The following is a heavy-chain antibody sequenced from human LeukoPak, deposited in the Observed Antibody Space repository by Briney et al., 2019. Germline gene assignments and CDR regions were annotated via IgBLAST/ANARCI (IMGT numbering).Heavy chain of an antibody. CDR1: GFSVSSNY. V-gene: IGHV3-53*01. J-gene: IGHJ6*03. CDR2: IHSGGST. D-gene: IGHD2/OR15-2a*01. CDR3: ARGIISYYYMDL. Sequence: GGSLRLSCAASGFSVSSNYMSWVRQAPGKGLEWVSVIHSGGSTHYADSVKGRFTISRDNSKDTLYLQMNSLRPEDTAVYYCARGIISYYYMDLWGKGTTVTVSS.